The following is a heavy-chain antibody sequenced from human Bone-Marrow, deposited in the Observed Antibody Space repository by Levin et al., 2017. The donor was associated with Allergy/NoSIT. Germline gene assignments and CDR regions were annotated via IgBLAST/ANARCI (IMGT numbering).Heavy chain of an antibody. CDR3: ARIGGCTNGVCHYYYYYGMDV. V-gene: IGHV3-7*01. CDR2: IKQDGSEK. CDR1: GFTFSSYW. Sequence: GESLKISCAASGFTFSSYWMSWVRQAPGKGLEWVANIKQDGSEKYYVDSVKGRFTISRDNAKNSLYLQMNSLRAEDTAVYYCARIGGCTNGVCHYYYYYGMDVWGQGTTVTVSS. D-gene: IGHD2-8*01. J-gene: IGHJ6*02.